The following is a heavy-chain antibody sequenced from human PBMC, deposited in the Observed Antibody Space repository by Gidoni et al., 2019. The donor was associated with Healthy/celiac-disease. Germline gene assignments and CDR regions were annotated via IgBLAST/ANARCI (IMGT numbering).Heavy chain of an antibody. D-gene: IGHD6-13*01. Sequence: QVQLVESGGGVVQPGRSLRLSCAASGFTFSSNGMPWVSPAPGKGLEWVAVIWYDGSNKYYADSVKGRFTISRNDSKNTLYLQMNSLRAEDTAVYYCAREAEGIAAASGGFDIWGQGTMVTVSS. CDR1: GFTFSSNG. J-gene: IGHJ3*02. V-gene: IGHV3-33*01. CDR3: AREAEGIAAASGGFDI. CDR2: IWYDGSNK.